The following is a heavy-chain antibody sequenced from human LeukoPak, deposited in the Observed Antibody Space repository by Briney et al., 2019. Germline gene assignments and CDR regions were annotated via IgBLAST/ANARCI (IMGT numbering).Heavy chain of an antibody. CDR1: GFSLSTSGMC. V-gene: IGHV2-70*11. J-gene: IGHJ6*03. D-gene: IGHD6-6*01. CDR2: IDWDDDK. Sequence: SGPALVKPTQTLTLTCTFSGFSLSTSGMCVSWIRQPPGKALEWLARIDWDDDKYYSTSLKTRLTISKDTSKNQVVLTMTNIDPVDTATYYCARLVHTQLEYRSSSNNYYYMDVWGKGATVTVSS. CDR3: ARLVHTQLEYRSSSNNYYYMDV.